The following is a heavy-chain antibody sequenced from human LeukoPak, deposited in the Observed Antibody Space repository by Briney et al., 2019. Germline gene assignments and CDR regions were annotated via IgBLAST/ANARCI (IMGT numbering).Heavy chain of an antibody. CDR2: ISGSGCNT. CDR1: GFTVSGNY. V-gene: IGHV3-23*01. J-gene: IGHJ5*02. CDR3: AKKYSTGLDP. D-gene: IGHD1-26*01. Sequence: QTGGSLRLSCAVSGFTVSGNYMSWVRQAPGKGLEWVSDISGSGCNTYYADSVKGRFTISRDNSKNTLYLQMNSLRVEDTAVYYCAKKYSTGLDPWGQGTLVTVSS.